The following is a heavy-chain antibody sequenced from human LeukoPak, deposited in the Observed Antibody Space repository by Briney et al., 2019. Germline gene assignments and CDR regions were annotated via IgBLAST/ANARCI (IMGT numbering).Heavy chain of an antibody. CDR2: FAGSDTTT. J-gene: IGHJ4*02. D-gene: IGHD3-22*01. CDR3: TTLGYHLDS. V-gene: IGHV3-48*03. Sequence: PGGSLRLSCAASGFDFYAYEMKWVRQAPGKGLEWVAYFAGSDTTTYYADPVKGRFTISRDNAKNSLYLQMNSLRAEDTALYYCTTLGYHLDSWGQGTLVTVSS. CDR1: GFDFYAYE.